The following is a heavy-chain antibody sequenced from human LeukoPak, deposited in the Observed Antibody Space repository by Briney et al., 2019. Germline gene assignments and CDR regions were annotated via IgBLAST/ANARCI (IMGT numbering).Heavy chain of an antibody. D-gene: IGHD5-24*01. V-gene: IGHV3-23*01. CDR3: AKDLRLVEMATIRPSYRDY. Sequence: PGGSLRLSCAASGFTFGSYSIDWVRQAPGKGLEWVSAISGSGGSTYYADSVKGRFTISRDNSKNTLYLQMNSLRAEDTAVYYCAKDLRLVEMATIRPSYRDYWGQGTLVTVSS. CDR2: ISGSGGST. J-gene: IGHJ4*02. CDR1: GFTFGSYS.